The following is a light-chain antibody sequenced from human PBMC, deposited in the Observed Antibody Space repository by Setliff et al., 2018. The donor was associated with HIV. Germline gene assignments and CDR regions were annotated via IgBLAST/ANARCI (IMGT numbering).Light chain of an antibody. CDR1: SSDVGSSNR. Sequence: QSVLTQPPSVSGSPGQSVTISCTGTSSDVGSSNRVSWYQQPPGTAPRLMIYEVSSRPSGVPDRFSGSKSGNTASLTISGFQAEDEADYYCSSGTSSSTPYVFGTGTKVTVL. CDR3: SSGTSSSTPYV. CDR2: EVS. J-gene: IGLJ1*01. V-gene: IGLV2-18*02.